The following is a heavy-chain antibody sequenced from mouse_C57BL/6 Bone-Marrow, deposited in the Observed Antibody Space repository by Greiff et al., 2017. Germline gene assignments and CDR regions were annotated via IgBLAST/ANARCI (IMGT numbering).Heavy chain of an antibody. CDR2: INPSTGGT. J-gene: IGHJ2*01. Sequence: EVQLQQSGPELVKPGASVKISCKASGYSFTGYYMNWVKQSPEKSLEWIGEINPSTGGTTYNQKFKAKATLTVDKSSSTAYMQLKSLTSEDSAVYYCARGRDGYYVDYWGQGTTLTVSS. D-gene: IGHD2-3*01. CDR1: GYSFTGYY. V-gene: IGHV1-42*01. CDR3: ARGRDGYYVDY.